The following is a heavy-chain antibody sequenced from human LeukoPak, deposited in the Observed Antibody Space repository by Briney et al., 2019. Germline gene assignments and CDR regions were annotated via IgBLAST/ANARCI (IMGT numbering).Heavy chain of an antibody. CDR2: INPNSGGT. D-gene: IGHD3-10*01. Sequence: ASVKVSCKASGYTFTGYYMHWVRQAPGQGLEWMGWINPNSGGTNYAQKFQGRVTMTRDTSISTAYMELSRLRSDDTAVYYCARVRLLWFGEQRFDYWGQGTLVTVSS. CDR1: GYTFTGYY. V-gene: IGHV1-2*02. J-gene: IGHJ4*02. CDR3: ARVRLLWFGEQRFDY.